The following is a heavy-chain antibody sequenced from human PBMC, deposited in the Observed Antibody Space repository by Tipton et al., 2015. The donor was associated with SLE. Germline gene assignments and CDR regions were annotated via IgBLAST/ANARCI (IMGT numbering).Heavy chain of an antibody. J-gene: IGHJ4*02. CDR3: ARDLGRSRITIFGGFDF. Sequence: TLSLTCTVSGGSITSYYGGWIRQPPGKGLEWIGSASDSGDTYYSPSLKSRVTIAVDTSKNQFSLKLTSVTAADTAVYYCARDLGRSRITIFGGFDFWGQGTLVTVSS. CDR2: ASDSGDT. V-gene: IGHV4-59*01. D-gene: IGHD3-3*01. CDR1: GGSITSYY.